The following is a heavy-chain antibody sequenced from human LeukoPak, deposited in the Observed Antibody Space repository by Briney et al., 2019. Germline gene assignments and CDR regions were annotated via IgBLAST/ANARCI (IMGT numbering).Heavy chain of an antibody. D-gene: IGHD3-3*01. CDR3: ARSYYDFWSGPFDP. V-gene: IGHV4-59*01. CDR2: IYYSGGT. Sequence: SETLSLTCTVSGGSISSYYWSWIRQPPGKGLEWIGYIYYSGGTNYNPSLKSRVTISVDTSKNQFSLKLSSVTAADTAVYYCARSYYDFWSGPFDPWGQGTLVTVSS. CDR1: GGSISSYY. J-gene: IGHJ5*02.